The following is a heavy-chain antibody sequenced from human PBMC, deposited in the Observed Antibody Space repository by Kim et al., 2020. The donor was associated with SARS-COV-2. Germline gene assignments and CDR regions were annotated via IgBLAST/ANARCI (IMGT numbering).Heavy chain of an antibody. CDR1: GGSVSSGSYY. CDR2: IYYSGST. D-gene: IGHD3-22*01. Sequence: SETLSLTCTVSGGSVSSGSYYWSWIRQPPGKGLEWIGYIYYSGSTNYNPSLKSRVTISVDTSKNQFSLKLSSVTAADTAVYYCARDVGGSGYYYDYYYYGMDVWGQGTTVTVSS. CDR3: ARDVGGSGYYYDYYYYGMDV. J-gene: IGHJ6*02. V-gene: IGHV4-61*01.